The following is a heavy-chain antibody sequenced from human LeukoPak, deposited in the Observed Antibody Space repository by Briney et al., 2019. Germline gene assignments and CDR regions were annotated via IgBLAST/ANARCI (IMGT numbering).Heavy chain of an antibody. CDR2: IYYSGST. J-gene: IGHJ6*03. CDR1: GGSISSGGYS. CDR3: ARGSSSWMDYYMDV. D-gene: IGHD6-13*01. V-gene: IGHV4-30-4*07. Sequence: PSETLSLTCTVSGGSISSGGYSWTWIRQPPGKGLEWIGHIYYSGSTYYNPSPKSRVTISVDTSKNQFSLKLSSMTAADTAVYFCARGSSSWMDYYMDVWGKGTTVTVSS.